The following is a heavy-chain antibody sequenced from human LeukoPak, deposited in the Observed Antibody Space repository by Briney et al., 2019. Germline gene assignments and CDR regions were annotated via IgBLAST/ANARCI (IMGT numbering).Heavy chain of an antibody. J-gene: IGHJ5*02. CDR2: MNPNSGNT. CDR1: GYIFTGYY. V-gene: IGHV1-8*02. CDR3: ARGRLAFDP. Sequence: ASVKVSCKASGYIFTGYYMHWVRQATGQGLEWMGWMNPNSGNTGYAQKFQGRVTMTRNTSISTAYMELSSLRSEDTAVYYCARGRLAFDPWGQGTLVTVSS.